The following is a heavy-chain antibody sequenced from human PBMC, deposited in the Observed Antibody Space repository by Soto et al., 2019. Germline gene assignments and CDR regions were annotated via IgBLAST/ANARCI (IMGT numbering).Heavy chain of an antibody. CDR1: GGSISSGGYY. CDR3: AASCVGCGGFNYYGMDV. V-gene: IGHV4-31*03. J-gene: IGHJ6*02. D-gene: IGHD2-21*01. CDR2: IYYSGST. Sequence: QVQLQESGPGLVKPSQTLSLTCTVSGGSISSGGYYWSWIRQHPGKGLEWIGYIYYSGSTYYNPSLKSRVTMTVDTSTNQFSLKLSSGTAADTAVYYCAASCVGCGGFNYYGMDVWGQGTTVTVSS.